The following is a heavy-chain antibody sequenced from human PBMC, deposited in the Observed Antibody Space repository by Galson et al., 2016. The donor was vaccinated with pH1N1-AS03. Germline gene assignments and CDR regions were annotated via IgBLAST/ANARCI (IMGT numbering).Heavy chain of an antibody. CDR1: GGTFSSYA. V-gene: IGHV1-69*05. D-gene: IGHD2-15*01. Sequence: SVNVSCKASGGTFSSYAISWVRQAPGQGLEWMGGIIPAFGTEDYAQKFQGRVTITTDESTSTAYMELSSLRSEDTAVYFCARYGGYCARGKCPFDDWGQGTLVTLSS. J-gene: IGHJ4*02. CDR2: IIPAFGTE. CDR3: ARYGGYCARGKCPFDD.